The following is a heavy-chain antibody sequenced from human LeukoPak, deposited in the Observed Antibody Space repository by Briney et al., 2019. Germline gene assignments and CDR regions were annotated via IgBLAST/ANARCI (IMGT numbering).Heavy chain of an antibody. CDR3: ARGQGWNPEAVTNAFDI. CDR2: ISSSSSYI. J-gene: IGHJ3*02. D-gene: IGHD1-1*01. CDR1: GFTFSSYS. V-gene: IGHV3-21*01. Sequence: GGSLRLSCAASGFTFSSYSMNWVRQAPGKGLEWVSSISSSSSYIYYADSVKGRFTISRDNAKNSLYLQMNSLRAEDTAGYYCARGQGWNPEAVTNAFDIWGQGTMVTVSS.